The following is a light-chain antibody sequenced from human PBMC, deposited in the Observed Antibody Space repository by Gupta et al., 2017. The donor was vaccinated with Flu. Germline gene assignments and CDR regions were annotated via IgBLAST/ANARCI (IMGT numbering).Light chain of an antibody. J-gene: IGKJ3*01. CDR2: DAS. Sequence: IVLTQSPDNMSMALGERANTSWRASQSVSSYLAWYQQKPGQAPRLLMYDASNRATGIPARFSGSGAGTDFTLTISSLEPEDFGVYYCQQRSNCLFTFGHGTKVDIK. CDR3: QQRSNCLFT. CDR1: QSVSSY. V-gene: IGKV3-11*01.